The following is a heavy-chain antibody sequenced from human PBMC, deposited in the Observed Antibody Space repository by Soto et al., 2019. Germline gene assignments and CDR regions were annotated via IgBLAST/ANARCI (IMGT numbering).Heavy chain of an antibody. V-gene: IGHV3-23*01. J-gene: IGHJ4*02. CDR3: ARAPGRFVTYGSFDY. D-gene: IGHD3-10*01. Sequence: EVQLLESGGGLVQPGGSLRLSCAASGFTFSSYVIDWVRQAPGKGLEWVSGISGSGGSTYYTDSVKGRFTISRDNSKNTLHLQMNSLRAEDTAVYYCARAPGRFVTYGSFDYWGQGTLVTVSS. CDR2: ISGSGGST. CDR1: GFTFSSYV.